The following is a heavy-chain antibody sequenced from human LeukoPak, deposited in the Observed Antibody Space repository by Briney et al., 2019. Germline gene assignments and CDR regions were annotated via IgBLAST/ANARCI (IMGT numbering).Heavy chain of an antibody. CDR2: IHYSGST. D-gene: IGHD3-3*01. V-gene: IGHV4-59*01. CDR1: GGSISSYY. Sequence: SETLSLTCTVSGGSISSYYWSWIRQPPGKGLEWTGYIHYSGSTNYNPSLKSRVTISVDTSKNQFSLKLSSVTAADTAVYYCAKTSGYTDNWFDPWGQGTLVTVSS. J-gene: IGHJ5*02. CDR3: AKTSGYTDNWFDP.